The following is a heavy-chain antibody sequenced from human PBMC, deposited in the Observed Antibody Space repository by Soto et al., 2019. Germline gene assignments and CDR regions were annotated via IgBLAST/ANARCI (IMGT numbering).Heavy chain of an antibody. CDR2: INHSGST. Sequence: SETLSLTCAVYGGSFSGYYWSWIRQPPGKGLEWIGEINHSGSTSYNPSLKSRVTISVDTSKNQFSLKLSSVTAADTAVYYCARHPNHRYCSGGSCYSYWGQGTLVTVSS. CDR1: GGSFSGYY. V-gene: IGHV4-34*01. CDR3: ARHPNHRYCSGGSCYSY. J-gene: IGHJ4*02. D-gene: IGHD2-15*01.